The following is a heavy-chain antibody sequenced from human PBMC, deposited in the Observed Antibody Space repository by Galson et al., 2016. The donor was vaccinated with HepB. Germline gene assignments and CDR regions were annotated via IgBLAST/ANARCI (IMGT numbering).Heavy chain of an antibody. CDR1: GFTFSSYG. V-gene: IGHV3-30*18. J-gene: IGHJ6*02. CDR2: ISYDGINK. Sequence: SLRLSCAASGFTFSSYGMHWVRQAPGKGLEWVAVISYDGINKYFADSVRGRFNISRDNSKNTLYLQMHSPRAEDTAVYYCAKERIAGITLDRGVMTSRLADVWGRGTTVTVSS. CDR3: AKERIAGITLDRGVMTSRLADV. D-gene: IGHD3-10*01.